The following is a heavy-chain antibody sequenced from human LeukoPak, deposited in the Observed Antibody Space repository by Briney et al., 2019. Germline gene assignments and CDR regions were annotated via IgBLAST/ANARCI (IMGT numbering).Heavy chain of an antibody. CDR1: GGSVSGNSPSSYY. D-gene: IGHD4-23*01. J-gene: IGHJ4*02. V-gene: IGHV4-4*07. CDR2: IYTSGNT. Sequence: SETLSLTCTVSGGSVSGNSPSSYYWSWIRQPAGKGLEWIGRIYTSGNTNYNPSLKSRVTISVDTSENQFSLKLSSVTAADTAVYYCARVGGNSRKRYFDYWGQGTLVTVSS. CDR3: ARVGGNSRKRYFDY.